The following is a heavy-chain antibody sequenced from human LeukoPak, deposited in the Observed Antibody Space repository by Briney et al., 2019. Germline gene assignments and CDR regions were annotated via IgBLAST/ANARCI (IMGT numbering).Heavy chain of an antibody. CDR1: GVSFSGYY. CDR3: ARFGRDGYNR. Sequence: ASETLSLTCAVYGVSFSGYYWSWIRQPPGKGLEWIGEINHSGSTNYNPSLKSRVTISVDTSKNQFSLKLSSVTAADTAVYYCARFGRDGYNRWGQGTLVTVSS. D-gene: IGHD5-24*01. CDR2: INHSGST. V-gene: IGHV4-34*01. J-gene: IGHJ4*02.